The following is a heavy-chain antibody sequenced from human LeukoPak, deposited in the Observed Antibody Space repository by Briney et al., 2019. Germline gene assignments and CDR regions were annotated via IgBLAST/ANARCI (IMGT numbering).Heavy chain of an antibody. CDR1: GYTFTSYD. D-gene: IGHD1-7*01. J-gene: IGHJ5*02. CDR2: MNPNSGNT. CDR3: ARQGNYGYGDWFGP. Sequence: ASVKVSCKASGYTFTSYDINWVRQATGQGLEWMGWMNPNSGNTGYAQKFQGRVTITRNTSISTAYMELSSLRSEDTAVYYCARQGNYGYGDWFGPWGQGTLVTVSS. V-gene: IGHV1-8*03.